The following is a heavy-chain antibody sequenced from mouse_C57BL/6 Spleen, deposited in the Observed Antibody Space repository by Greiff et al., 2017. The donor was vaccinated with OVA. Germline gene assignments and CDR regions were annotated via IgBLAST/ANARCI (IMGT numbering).Heavy chain of an antibody. J-gene: IGHJ3*01. CDR1: GYTFTSYW. CDR2: IHPNSGST. V-gene: IGHV1-64*01. CDR3: ARTESVDGYYVAY. Sequence: QVQLQQPGAELVKPGASVKLSCKASGYTFTSYWMHWVKQRPGQGLEWIGMIHPNSGSTNYNEKFKSKATLTVDKSSSTAYTQLSSLTSEDSAVYYCARTESVDGYYVAYWGQGTLVTVSA. D-gene: IGHD2-3*01.